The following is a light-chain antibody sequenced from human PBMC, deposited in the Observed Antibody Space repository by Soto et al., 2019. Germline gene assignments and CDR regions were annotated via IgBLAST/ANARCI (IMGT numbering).Light chain of an antibody. CDR1: SGHSSYA. J-gene: IGLJ2*01. V-gene: IGLV4-69*01. Sequence: QAVVTQSPSASASLGASVKLTCTLSSGHSSYAIAWHQQQPEKGPRYLMKVNSDGSHSKGDGIPDRFSGSSSGAERYLTISSLHSEDEADYSCQTWGSGTVVFGGGTKVTVL. CDR3: QTWGSGTVV. CDR2: VNSDGSH.